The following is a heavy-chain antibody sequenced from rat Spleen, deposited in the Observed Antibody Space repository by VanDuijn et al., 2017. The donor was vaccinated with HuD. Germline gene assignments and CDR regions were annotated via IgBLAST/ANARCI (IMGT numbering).Heavy chain of an antibody. Sequence: EVQLVKSGGGLVQPGRSLKLSCAASGFTFSDYYMAWVRQAPAKGLEWVATITYDGSTTYYRDSVKGRFTASRDNAKSTLYLQMDSLRSEDTATYYCARQGTRWYYFDYWGQGVMVTVSS. D-gene: IGHD1-1*01. V-gene: IGHV5-29*01. CDR2: ITYDGSTT. CDR3: ARQGTRWYYFDY. CDR1: GFTFSDYY. J-gene: IGHJ2*01.